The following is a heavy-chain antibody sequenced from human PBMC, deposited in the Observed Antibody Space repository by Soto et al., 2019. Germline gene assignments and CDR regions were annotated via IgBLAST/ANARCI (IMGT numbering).Heavy chain of an antibody. J-gene: IGHJ6*02. CDR2: IYWNDDK. Sequence: QITLKESGPTLVKPTQTLTLTCTFSGFSLSTSEVNVGWIRQPPGKALEWLALIYWNDDKRYSPSLKSRLTTTKDTSKNQVVLTLTNMDPLDTATYYCAHLRAPLRRRYFDWSSPESKYYYYGMDVWGQGTTVTVSS. CDR3: AHLRAPLRRRYFDWSSPESKYYYYGMDV. V-gene: IGHV2-5*01. CDR1: GFSLSTSEVN. D-gene: IGHD3-9*01.